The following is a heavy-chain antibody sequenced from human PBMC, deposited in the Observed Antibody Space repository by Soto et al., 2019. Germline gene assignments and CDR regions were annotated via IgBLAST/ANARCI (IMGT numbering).Heavy chain of an antibody. CDR3: AAQRGSPLPDALDV. J-gene: IGHJ6*02. CDR2: ISGCGASS. D-gene: IGHD2-2*01. V-gene: IGHV3-21*04. Sequence: WGTLRLSCAVSGFTFSTSTMNWSRQAPGKGLEWVSSISGCGASSYYSDSVKGRFIISRDNAKNSLFLQMNSLRAEDTGMYSCAAQRGSPLPDALDVWGQGTTVTVSS. CDR1: GFTFSTST.